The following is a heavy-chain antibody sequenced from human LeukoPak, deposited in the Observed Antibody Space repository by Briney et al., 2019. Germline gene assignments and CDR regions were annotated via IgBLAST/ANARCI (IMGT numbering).Heavy chain of an antibody. CDR2: IWYDGSNK. J-gene: IGHJ4*02. CDR1: GFTFSNYG. V-gene: IGHV3-33*01. CDR3: ARAGYGDPHFDF. Sequence: GRSLRLSCAASGFTFSNYGMHWVRQAPGKGLEWVAAIWYDGSNKYYGDSVKGRFTISRDNSKNTLYLQMNSLRAEDTAAYYCARAGYGDPHFDFWGQGTLVTVSS. D-gene: IGHD4-17*01.